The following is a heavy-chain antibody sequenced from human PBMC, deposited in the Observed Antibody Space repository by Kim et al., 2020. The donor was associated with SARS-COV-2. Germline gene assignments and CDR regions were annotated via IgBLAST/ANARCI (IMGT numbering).Heavy chain of an antibody. Sequence: ASVKVSCKASGYTFTSYGISWVRQAPGQGLEWMGWISAYNGNTNYAQKLQGRVTMTTDTSTSTAYMELRSLRSDDTAVYYCARDTKGDGGRRYYGMDVWGQGTTVTVSS. CDR1: GYTFTSYG. CDR2: ISAYNGNT. D-gene: IGHD3-10*01. J-gene: IGHJ6*02. V-gene: IGHV1-18*01. CDR3: ARDTKGDGGRRYYGMDV.